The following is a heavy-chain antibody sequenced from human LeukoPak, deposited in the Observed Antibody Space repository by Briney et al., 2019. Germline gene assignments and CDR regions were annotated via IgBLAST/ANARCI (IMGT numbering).Heavy chain of an antibody. CDR3: ARTITMVRGVIITGWFDP. CDR1: GFTFDDYG. V-gene: IGHV3-20*01. D-gene: IGHD3-10*01. CDR2: INWNGGST. Sequence: GGSLRLSCAASGFTFDDYGMSWVRQAPGKGLEWVSGINWNGGSTGYADSVKGRFTISRDNAKNSLYLQMNSLRAEDTALYHCARTITMVRGVIITGWFDPWGQGTLVTVSS. J-gene: IGHJ5*02.